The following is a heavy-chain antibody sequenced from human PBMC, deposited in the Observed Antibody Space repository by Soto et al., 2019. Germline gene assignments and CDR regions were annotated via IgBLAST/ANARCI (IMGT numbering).Heavy chain of an antibody. V-gene: IGHV3-11*05. CDR3: AGEYSNKGFDY. Sequence: QVQLVESGGGLVKPGGSLTLSCTASGFALVDYMSWIRQAPGKGLESVSYISGSGAYTTYAASVRGRFTISRDNAKNSLYLQMNNLRAEDTAVYYCAGEYSNKGFDYWGQGTLVTVSS. D-gene: IGHD5-18*01. CDR2: ISGSGAYT. CDR1: GFALVDY. J-gene: IGHJ4*02.